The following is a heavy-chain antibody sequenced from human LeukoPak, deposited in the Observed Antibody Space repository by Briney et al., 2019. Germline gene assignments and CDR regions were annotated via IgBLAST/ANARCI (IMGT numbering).Heavy chain of an antibody. J-gene: IGHJ4*02. V-gene: IGHV3-21*01. CDR2: ISSSSSYM. Sequence: GGSLRLSCAASGFTFSSYSMNWVRQAPGKGLEWVSSISSSSSYMYYADSVKGRFTISRDNAKNSLYLQVNSLRAEDTAVYYCARETYCGGDCYVQYYFDYWGQGTLVTVSS. CDR1: GFTFSSYS. D-gene: IGHD2-21*02. CDR3: ARETYCGGDCYVQYYFDY.